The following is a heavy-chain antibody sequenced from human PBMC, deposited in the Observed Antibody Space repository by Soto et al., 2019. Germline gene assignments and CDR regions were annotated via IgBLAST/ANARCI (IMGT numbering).Heavy chain of an antibody. CDR1: GFTFSSYW. V-gene: IGHV3-7*01. Sequence: RLSCAASGFTFSSYWMSWVRQAPGKGLEWVANIKQDGSEKYYVDSVKGRFNISRDNAKNSLYLQMNSLRAEDTAVYYCARAKRDFDCYYYGSEVWGKGKTVIVSS. CDR3: ARAKRDFDCYYYGSEV. CDR2: IKQDGSEK. J-gene: IGHJ6*04. D-gene: IGHD3-3*01.